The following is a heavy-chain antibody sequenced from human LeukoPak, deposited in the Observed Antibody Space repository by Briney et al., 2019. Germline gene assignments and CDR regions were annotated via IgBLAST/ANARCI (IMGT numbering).Heavy chain of an antibody. V-gene: IGHV4-39*01. CDR2: IYYSGST. Sequence: PSETLSLTCTVSGGSISTSSCYWGWIRQPPGKGLEWIRSIYYSGSTYYNPSLKSRVTISVDTSKNQFSLKLSSVTAADTAVYYCAIPEVLESCSSTSCDYWGQGTLVTVSS. CDR3: AIPEVLESCSSTSCDY. CDR1: GGSISTSSCY. J-gene: IGHJ4*02. D-gene: IGHD2-2*01.